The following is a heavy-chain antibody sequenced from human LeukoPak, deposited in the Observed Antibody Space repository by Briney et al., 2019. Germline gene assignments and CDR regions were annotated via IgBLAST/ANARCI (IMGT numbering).Heavy chain of an antibody. V-gene: IGHV4-39*01. D-gene: IGHD5-18*01. Sequence: SETLSLTCTVSGGSISSSTYYWGWIRQPPGRGLDWIGSIYYSGSTYYNPSLKSRVTISVDTSKNQFSLKLSSVTAADTAVYYCARHRIQLWSSPGLNFDYRGQGTLVTVSS. J-gene: IGHJ4*02. CDR1: GGSISSSTYY. CDR3: ARHRIQLWSSPGLNFDY. CDR2: IYYSGST.